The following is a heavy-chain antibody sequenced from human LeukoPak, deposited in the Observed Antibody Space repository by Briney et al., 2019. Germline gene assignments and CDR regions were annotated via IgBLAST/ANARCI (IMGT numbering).Heavy chain of an antibody. CDR2: MNPNSGNT. J-gene: IGHJ6*02. D-gene: IGHD3-10*01. CDR1: GYTFTSYD. Sequence: ASVKVSCKASGYTFTSYDINWVRQATGQGLEWMGWMNPNSGNTGYAQKFQGRVTMTRNTSISTAYMELSSLRSEDTAVYYCARFLWFGEFKPTYYYYGMDVWGQGTTVTVSS. V-gene: IGHV1-8*01. CDR3: ARFLWFGEFKPTYYYYGMDV.